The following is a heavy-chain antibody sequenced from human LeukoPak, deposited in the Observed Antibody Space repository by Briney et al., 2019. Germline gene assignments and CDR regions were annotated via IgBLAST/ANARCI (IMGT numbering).Heavy chain of an antibody. J-gene: IGHJ4*02. CDR3: ARGIAAAGDPFDY. CDR2: IYYSGST. D-gene: IGHD6-13*01. Sequence: SETLSLTCTVSGGSISSYYWSWIRQPPGKGLEWIGYIYYSGSTNYNPYLKSRVTISVDTSKNQFCLKLSSVTAADTAVYYCARGIAAAGDPFDYWGQGTLVTVSS. CDR1: GGSISSYY. V-gene: IGHV4-59*01.